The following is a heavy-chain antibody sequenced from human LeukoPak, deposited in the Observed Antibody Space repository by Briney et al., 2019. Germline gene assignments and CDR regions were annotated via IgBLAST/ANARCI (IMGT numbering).Heavy chain of an antibody. V-gene: IGHV3-23*01. J-gene: IGHJ6*02. D-gene: IGHD6-6*01. Sequence: GGSLRLSCAASGFTFSSYAMSWVRQAPGKGLEWVSAISGSGGSTYYADSVKGRFTISRDNSKNTLYLQMNSLRAEDTAVYYCAKDAYEYSSSWYYYGMDVWGQGTTVTSP. CDR3: AKDAYEYSSSWYYYGMDV. CDR1: GFTFSSYA. CDR2: ISGSGGST.